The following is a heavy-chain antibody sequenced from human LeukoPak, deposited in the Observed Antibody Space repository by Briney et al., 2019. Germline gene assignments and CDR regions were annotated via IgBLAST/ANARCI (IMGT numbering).Heavy chain of an antibody. J-gene: IGHJ5*02. CDR2: INPSGGST. D-gene: IGHD6-19*01. CDR1: GYTFTGYY. V-gene: IGHV1-46*01. CDR3: ARDQEGIAVPGTKGRAFDP. Sequence: ASVKVSCKASGYTFTGYYMHWVRQAPGQGLEWMGIINPSGGSTSYAQKFQGRVTMTRDMSTSTVYMELSSLRSDDTAVYYCARDQEGIAVPGTKGRAFDPWGQGTLVTVSS.